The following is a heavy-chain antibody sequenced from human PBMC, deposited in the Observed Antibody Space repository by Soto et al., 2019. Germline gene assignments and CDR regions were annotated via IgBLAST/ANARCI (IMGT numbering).Heavy chain of an antibody. CDR1: GGSISSGGYC. CDR2: IYYSGST. V-gene: IGHV4-31*03. D-gene: IGHD6-13*01. Sequence: SETLSLTCTVSGGSISSGGYCWSWIRQHPGKGLEWIGYIYYSGSTYYNPSLKSRVTISVDTSKNQFSLKLSSVTAADTAVYYCARVFSDSSSFFDPWGQGTLVTVSS. CDR3: ARVFSDSSSFFDP. J-gene: IGHJ5*02.